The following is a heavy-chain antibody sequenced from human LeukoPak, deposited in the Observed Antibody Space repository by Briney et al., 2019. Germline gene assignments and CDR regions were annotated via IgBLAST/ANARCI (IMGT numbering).Heavy chain of an antibody. V-gene: IGHV4-39*01. CDR2: MYYSGSN. J-gene: IGHJ4*02. Sequence: SETLSLTCSVSGGSISGSNYWGWIRQPPGKGLEWIGSMYYSGSNYYNPSLKSRVTISVDTSKNQFSLKLRAVTAADTAVYYCARMHDYGDYYFDYWGQGTLVTVSS. D-gene: IGHD4-17*01. CDR3: ARMHDYGDYYFDY. CDR1: GGSISGSNY.